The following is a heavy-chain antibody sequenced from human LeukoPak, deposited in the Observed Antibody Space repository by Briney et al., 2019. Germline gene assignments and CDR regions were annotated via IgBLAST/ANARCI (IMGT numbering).Heavy chain of an antibody. V-gene: IGHV3-20*04. D-gene: IGHD3-3*01. CDR1: GFTFDDYG. J-gene: IGHJ4*02. CDR2: INWNGERT. Sequence: GGSLTLSCAACGFTFDDYGMTWVRQVPAMCLEWVSNINWNGERTDYEYSVKVQYTISRENAKNSLYLQMNSLRAEDTALYFCARDLWRSLEYWGQRALVTVSS. CDR3: ARDLWRSLEY.